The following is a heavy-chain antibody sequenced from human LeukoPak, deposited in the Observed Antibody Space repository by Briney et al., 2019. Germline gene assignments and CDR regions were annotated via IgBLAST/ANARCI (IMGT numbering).Heavy chain of an antibody. V-gene: IGHV3-23*01. D-gene: IGHD3-10*01. Sequence: PGGSLRLSCAVSGFIFSHYTMTWVRQAPGKGLEWVSSINGSGDATLYADSVMGRFTISRDNAKNTVSLQVNNLRVEDTAVYYCAKSDCGSDGCKLLNYWGQGTLVTASS. J-gene: IGHJ4*02. CDR1: GFIFSHYT. CDR2: INGSGDAT. CDR3: AKSDCGSDGCKLLNY.